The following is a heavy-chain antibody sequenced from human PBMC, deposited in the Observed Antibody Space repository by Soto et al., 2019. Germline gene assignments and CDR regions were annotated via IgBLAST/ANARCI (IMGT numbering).Heavy chain of an antibody. CDR1: GFTFSSYA. Sequence: EVQLLESGGGLVQPGGSLRLSCAASGFTFSSYAMSWVRQAPGKELEWVSSIGSNGVSTNYADSVKGRFTISRDNSKNTLYLQMNSLKAEDTAIYYCTKDRLTGTAREGMDVWGQGTTVTVSS. D-gene: IGHD1-7*01. CDR2: IGSNGVST. CDR3: TKDRLTGTAREGMDV. V-gene: IGHV3-23*01. J-gene: IGHJ6*02.